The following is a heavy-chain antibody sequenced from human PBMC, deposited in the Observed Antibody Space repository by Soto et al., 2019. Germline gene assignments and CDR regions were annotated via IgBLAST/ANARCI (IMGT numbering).Heavy chain of an antibody. CDR2: IYPHGIT. Sequence: SETLSLTCAVSGDPITTNNWWSWVRQPPGKGLEWIGEIYPHGITNYNPSLKSRVTMSVDTSKNQFSLKLTSVTAADTAIYYCARDAAVPGETDRFDYWGQGTLVTVSS. J-gene: IGHJ4*02. V-gene: IGHV4-4*02. CDR3: ARDAAVPGETDRFDY. D-gene: IGHD6-19*01. CDR1: GDPITTNNW.